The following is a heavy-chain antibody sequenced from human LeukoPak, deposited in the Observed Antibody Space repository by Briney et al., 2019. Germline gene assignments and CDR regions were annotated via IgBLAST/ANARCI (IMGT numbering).Heavy chain of an antibody. CDR2: NSWNSDNT. D-gene: IGHD3-10*01. Sequence: GRSLRLSCAASGFRFDDYAMHWVRQVPGKGLEWVSGNSWNSDNTGYADSVEGRFTISRDNAKNSLYLQMNSLRAEDTALYYCAKGYYYGSGSYSRAFDIWGQGTMVTVSS. J-gene: IGHJ3*02. CDR3: AKGYYYGSGSYSRAFDI. CDR1: GFRFDDYA. V-gene: IGHV3-9*01.